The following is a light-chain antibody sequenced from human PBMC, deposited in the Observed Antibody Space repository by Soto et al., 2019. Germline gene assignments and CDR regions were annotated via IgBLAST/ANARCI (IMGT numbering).Light chain of an antibody. V-gene: IGLV2-23*02. CDR3: CSYTDTPTFRYV. J-gene: IGLJ1*01. CDR2: EVT. CDR1: SSDIGSYNL. Sequence: QSALTQPASASGSPGQSITISCTGTSSDIGSYNLVSWYQQNPGKAPKLIIYEVTERPSGVSNRFSGSKSGNTASLTISGLSAEDEADDYGCSYTDTPTFRYVFGAGTKLTVL.